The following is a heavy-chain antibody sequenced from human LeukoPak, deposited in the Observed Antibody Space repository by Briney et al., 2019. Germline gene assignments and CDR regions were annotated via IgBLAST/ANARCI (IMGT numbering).Heavy chain of an antibody. J-gene: IGHJ3*01. V-gene: IGHV1-8*01. D-gene: IGHD2-21*01. CDR2: MSPHNGHT. Sequence: ASVKVSCKASGYTFIDYDINWVRQAPGQGLEWMGLMSPHNGHTEYAQNFQGRVTMTRDTSTGTAYMELRSLRSEDTAVYYCARRTPRCGGTCYDAFDVWGQGTMVTVSS. CDR3: ARRTPRCGGTCYDAFDV. CDR1: GYTFIDYD.